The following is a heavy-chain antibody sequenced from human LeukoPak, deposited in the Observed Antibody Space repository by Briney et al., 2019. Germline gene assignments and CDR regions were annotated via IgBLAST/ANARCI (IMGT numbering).Heavy chain of an antibody. CDR2: IDYRGST. V-gene: IGHV4-59*01. CDR1: GGSISTYY. CDR3: ARSRSGYSYDHAAFEI. Sequence: ASATLSLTCTVSGGSISTYYWSWIRQPPGKGLEWIAYIDYRGSTTYNPSLRSRVTISVDTSRNQFSLKLSSVTAADTAVYYCARSRSGYSYDHAAFEIWGQGTMVTVSS. D-gene: IGHD5-18*01. J-gene: IGHJ3*02.